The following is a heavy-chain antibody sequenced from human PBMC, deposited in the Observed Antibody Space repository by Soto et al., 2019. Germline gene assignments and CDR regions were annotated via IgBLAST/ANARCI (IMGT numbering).Heavy chain of an antibody. CDR3: AKDGCTSCYALYYYYYMDV. CDR1: GFTFSSYA. V-gene: IGHV3-23*01. Sequence: GGSLRLSCAASGFTFSSYAMSWVRQAPGKGLEWVSAISGSGGSTYYADSVKGRFTISRDNSKNTLYLQMNSLRAEDTALYYCAKDGCTSCYALYYYYYMDVWGKGTTVTVSS. CDR2: ISGSGGST. D-gene: IGHD2-2*01. J-gene: IGHJ6*03.